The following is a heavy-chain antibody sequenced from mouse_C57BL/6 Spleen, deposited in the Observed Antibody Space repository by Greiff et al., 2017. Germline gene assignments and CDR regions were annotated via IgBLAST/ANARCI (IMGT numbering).Heavy chain of an antibody. Sequence: EVQLQQSGPGLVKPSQSLSLTCSVTGYSITSGYYWNWIRQFPGNKLEWMGYISYDGSNNYNPSLKNRISITRDTSKNQFFLKLNSVTTEDTATYYCAILGLFAYWGQGTLVTVSA. CDR1: GYSITSGYY. CDR3: AILGLFAY. D-gene: IGHD4-1*01. V-gene: IGHV3-6*01. CDR2: ISYDGSN. J-gene: IGHJ3*01.